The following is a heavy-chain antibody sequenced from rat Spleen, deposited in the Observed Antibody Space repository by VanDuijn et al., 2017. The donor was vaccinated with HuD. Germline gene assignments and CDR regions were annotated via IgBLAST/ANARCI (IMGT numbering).Heavy chain of an antibody. Sequence: EVQLVESDGGLVQPGSSLKVSCVASGFTFSSYVMHWFRQAPENGIEWLAYINTDSSRTHYAETVKGRFTISRDNAKNTVDMQLSSLRSEDTAIYFCARERDYSRYFDYWGQGVMVTVSS. CDR2: INTDSSRT. V-gene: IGHV5-43*01. CDR1: GFTFSSYV. J-gene: IGHJ2*01. D-gene: IGHD1-8*01. CDR3: ARERDYSRYFDY.